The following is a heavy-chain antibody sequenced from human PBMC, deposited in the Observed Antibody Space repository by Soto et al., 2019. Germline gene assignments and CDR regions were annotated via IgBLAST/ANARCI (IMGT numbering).Heavy chain of an antibody. CDR2: IIPIFSTA. D-gene: IGHD2-15*01. CDR3: ARDEMVVATGSRTWHYYYGMDV. CDR1: GGTFSTYA. V-gene: IGHV1-69*12. J-gene: IGHJ6*02. Sequence: QVQLVQSGAEVKKPGSSVKVSCKSSGGTFSTYAISWVRQAPGQGLEWMGGIIPIFSTANYAQKFQGRVTITADESTPTAYMELSSLRSEDTAVYYCARDEMVVATGSRTWHYYYGMDVWGQGTTVTVSS.